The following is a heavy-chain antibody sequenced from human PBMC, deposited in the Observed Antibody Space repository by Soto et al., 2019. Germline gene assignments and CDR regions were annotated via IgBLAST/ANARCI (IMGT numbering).Heavy chain of an antibody. CDR1: GFTFSSYG. CDR2: IWYDGSNK. CDR3: ARDLGSGLHFDY. V-gene: IGHV3-33*01. Sequence: PGGSLRLSCAASGFTFSSYGMHWVRQAPGKGLEWVAVIWYDGSNKYYADSVKGRFTISRDNSKNTLYLQMNSLRAEDTAVYYCARDLGSGLHFDYWGQGTLVTVSS. J-gene: IGHJ4*02. D-gene: IGHD3-10*01.